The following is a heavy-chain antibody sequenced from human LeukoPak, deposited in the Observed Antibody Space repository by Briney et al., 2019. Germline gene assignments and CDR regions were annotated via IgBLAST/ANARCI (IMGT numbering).Heavy chain of an antibody. J-gene: IGHJ5*02. Sequence: GGSLRLSCAASGFTFSSYAMSWVRQAPGKGLEWVSYISSSGSTIYYADSVKGRFTISRDNAKNSLHLQMNSLRAEDTAVYYCARGQLYGDYEPWGQGTLVTVSS. CDR2: ISSSGSTI. CDR1: GFTFSSYA. CDR3: ARGQLYGDYEP. V-gene: IGHV3-48*04. D-gene: IGHD4-17*01.